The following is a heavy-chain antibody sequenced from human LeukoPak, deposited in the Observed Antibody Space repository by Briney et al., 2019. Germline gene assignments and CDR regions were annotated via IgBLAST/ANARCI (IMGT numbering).Heavy chain of an antibody. D-gene: IGHD6-13*01. CDR1: GGSISSYY. V-gene: IGHV4-59*01. CDR3: ARATPRAAAGLGY. Sequence: SETLSLTCTISGGSISSYYWSWIRQPPGKGLEWIGYIYYSGNTNYNPSLKSRVTISVDTSKNQFSLKLSSVTAADTAVYYCARATPRAAAGLGYWGQGTLVTVSS. CDR2: IYYSGNT. J-gene: IGHJ4*02.